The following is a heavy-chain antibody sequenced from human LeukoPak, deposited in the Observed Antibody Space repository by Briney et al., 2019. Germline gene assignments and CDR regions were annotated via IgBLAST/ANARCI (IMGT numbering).Heavy chain of an antibody. CDR2: ISSSSSYI. D-gene: IGHD6-13*01. V-gene: IGHV3-21*01. Sequence: PGGALRLSCAASGFTFSSYSMNWVRQAPGKGLEWVSSISSSSSYIYYADSVKGRFTISRDNDKNSLYLQMNSLRAEDTAVYYCARVIAAAGNYWGQGTLVTVAS. CDR1: GFTFSSYS. CDR3: ARVIAAAGNY. J-gene: IGHJ4*02.